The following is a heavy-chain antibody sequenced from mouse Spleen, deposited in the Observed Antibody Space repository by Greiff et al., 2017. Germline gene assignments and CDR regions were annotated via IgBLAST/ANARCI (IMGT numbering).Heavy chain of an antibody. Sequence: EVKVVESGGGLVQSGRSLRLSCATSGFTFSDFYMEWVRQAPGKGLEWIAASRNKANDYTTEYSASVKGRFIVSRDTSQSILYLQMNALRAEDTAIYYCARDAFYYRYWYFDVWGAGTTVTVSS. J-gene: IGHJ1*01. CDR1: GFTFSDFY. CDR2: SRNKANDYTT. D-gene: IGHD2-14*01. CDR3: ARDAFYYRYWYFDV. V-gene: IGHV7-1*01.